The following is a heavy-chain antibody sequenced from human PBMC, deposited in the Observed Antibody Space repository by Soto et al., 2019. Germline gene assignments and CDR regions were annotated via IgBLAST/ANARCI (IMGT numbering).Heavy chain of an antibody. D-gene: IGHD6-13*01. Sequence: EAQLVESGGGLFEPGGSLRLSCAASGFTFSNYEMHWVRQAPGKGLAYVSGISNNGAHTDYAKSVKGRFTISRDNSENTLYLHMGSLRAEDMAPYYCARRGYGSRWPNVYMDVWGKGTTVTVSS. V-gene: IGHV3-64*01. CDR1: GFTFSNYE. J-gene: IGHJ6*03. CDR3: ARRGYGSRWPNVYMDV. CDR2: ISNNGAHT.